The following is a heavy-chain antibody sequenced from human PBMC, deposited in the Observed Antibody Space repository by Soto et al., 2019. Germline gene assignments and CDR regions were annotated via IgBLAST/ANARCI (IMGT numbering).Heavy chain of an antibody. Sequence: QVQLQESGPGLVKPSQTLSLTCTVSGDSINNGDCYWSWLRQLPGKGLEWIGYIYYSGNKYYNPSLKSRVSMSVDTSKNQFSLNLTSVTAADTAVYYCAREKEDDSGDYNAFDIWGQGTVVTVSS. CDR3: AREKEDDSGDYNAFDI. V-gene: IGHV4-31*03. D-gene: IGHD4-17*01. CDR2: IYYSGNK. CDR1: GDSINNGDCY. J-gene: IGHJ3*02.